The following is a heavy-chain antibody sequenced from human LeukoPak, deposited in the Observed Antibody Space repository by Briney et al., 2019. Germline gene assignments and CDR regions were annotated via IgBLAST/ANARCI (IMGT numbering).Heavy chain of an antibody. CDR2: IRYDGSNK. D-gene: IGHD6-6*01. Sequence: PGGSLRLSCAASAFTFSSYGMHWVRQAPGKGLEWVTFIRYDGSNKYYADSVKGRFTISRDNSKNTLYLQMNSLRAEDTAVYYCAKDRHGVCSSSPKYYFDYWGQGTLVTVSS. CDR1: AFTFSSYG. J-gene: IGHJ4*02. CDR3: AKDRHGVCSSSPKYYFDY. V-gene: IGHV3-30*02.